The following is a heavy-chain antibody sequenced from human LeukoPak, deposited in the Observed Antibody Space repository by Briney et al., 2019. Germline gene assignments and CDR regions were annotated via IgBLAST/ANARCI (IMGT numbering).Heavy chain of an antibody. D-gene: IGHD2-2*02. CDR2: ISGSGGST. V-gene: IGHV3-23*01. J-gene: IGHJ4*02. Sequence: GGSLRLSCAASGFTFSSYAMSWVRQAPGKGLEWVSAISGSGGSTYYADSVKGRFTISRDNSKNTLYLQMNSLRAEDTAVYYCAKGRSLLGYCSSTSCYIFDYWGQGTLVTVSS. CDR3: AKGRSLLGYCSSTSCYIFDY. CDR1: GFTFSSYA.